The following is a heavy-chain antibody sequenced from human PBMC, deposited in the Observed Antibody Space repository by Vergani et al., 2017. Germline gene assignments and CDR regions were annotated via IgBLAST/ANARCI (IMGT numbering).Heavy chain of an antibody. CDR3: TTDYYDSSGTAFDY. Sequence: EVQLVESGGGLVKPGGSLRLSCAASGFTFSNAWMSWVRQAPGKGLEWVGSIKSKTDGCPTDYAAPEKGRFTISRDDSKNTLYLQMNSLKTEDTAVYYCTTDYYDSSGTAFDYWGQGTLVTXSS. J-gene: IGHJ4*02. CDR2: IKSKTDGCPT. D-gene: IGHD3-22*01. CDR1: GFTFSNAW. V-gene: IGHV3-15*01.